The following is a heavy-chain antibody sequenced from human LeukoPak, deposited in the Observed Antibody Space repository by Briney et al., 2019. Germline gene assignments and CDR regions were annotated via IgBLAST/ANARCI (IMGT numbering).Heavy chain of an antibody. V-gene: IGHV5-51*01. D-gene: IGHD2-15*01. CDR1: GYSFTKYW. J-gene: IGHJ4*02. CDR3: AKLRLSAAVSSFSDY. Sequence: GESLKISCQASGYSFTKYWIGWVRQMPGKGLEWMGIIYPDDSDTKYSPSFEGQVTFLADKSINTAYLQWSSLKASDTAIYYCAKLRLSAAVSSFSDYWGQGTVVTVSS. CDR2: IYPDDSDT.